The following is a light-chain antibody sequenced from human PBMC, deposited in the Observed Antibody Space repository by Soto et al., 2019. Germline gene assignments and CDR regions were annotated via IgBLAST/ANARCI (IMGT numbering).Light chain of an antibody. CDR2: GAS. V-gene: IGKV3-20*01. J-gene: IGKJ4*01. CDR1: QSVSSNY. CDR3: QQYATSPALT. Sequence: EVVMTQSPATLSVSPGEGVTLSCRASQSVSSNYLAWYQHRPGQAPRLLIYGASSRATGIPDRFSGSGSGTDFTLTISRLEPEDFAVYYCQQYATSPALTVGGGTKVDIK.